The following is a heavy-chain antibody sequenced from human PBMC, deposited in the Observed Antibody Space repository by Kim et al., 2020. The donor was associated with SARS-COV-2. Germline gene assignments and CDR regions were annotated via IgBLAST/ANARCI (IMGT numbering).Heavy chain of an antibody. D-gene: IGHD3-10*01. CDR3: ARGYGSGSYYTFDY. CDR1: GASISSGGYF. J-gene: IGHJ4*02. Sequence: SETLSLTCTVSGASISSGGYFWSWVRQHPGKGLEWIGHIYYSDNTYYNPSLRSRLTISVDTSKNQFSLKLSSLTAADTAMYFCARGYGSGSYYTFDYWGRGTLVTVSS. CDR2: IYYSDNT. V-gene: IGHV4-31*03.